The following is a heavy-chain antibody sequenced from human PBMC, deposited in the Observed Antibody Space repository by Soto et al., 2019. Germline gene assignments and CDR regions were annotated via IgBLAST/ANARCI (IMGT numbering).Heavy chain of an antibody. CDR3: PREGHGDWFDP. V-gene: IGHV3-30*14. Sequence: LRLSCAASGFTFSTYAMHWVRQAPGKGLEWVATISDDGTNKFYADSVKGRFTISRDNSKDTLYLQMNGLRPEDTAMYYCPREGHGDWFDPWGQGTLVSVSS. J-gene: IGHJ5*02. CDR2: ISDDGTNK. CDR1: GFTFSTYA. D-gene: IGHD3-10*01.